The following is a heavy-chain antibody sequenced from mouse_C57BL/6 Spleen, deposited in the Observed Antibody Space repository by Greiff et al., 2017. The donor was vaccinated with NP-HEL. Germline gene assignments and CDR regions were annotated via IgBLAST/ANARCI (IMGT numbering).Heavy chain of an antibody. D-gene: IGHD1-1*01. Sequence: EVQLVESGGGLVKPGGSLKLSCAASGFTFSSYAMSWVRQTPEKRLEWVATISDGGSYTYYPDNVKGRFTISRDNAKNNLYLQMSHLKSEDTAMYYCARDGDYGTPFAYWGQGTLVTVSA. J-gene: IGHJ3*01. CDR3: ARDGDYGTPFAY. CDR2: ISDGGSYT. V-gene: IGHV5-4*01. CDR1: GFTFSSYA.